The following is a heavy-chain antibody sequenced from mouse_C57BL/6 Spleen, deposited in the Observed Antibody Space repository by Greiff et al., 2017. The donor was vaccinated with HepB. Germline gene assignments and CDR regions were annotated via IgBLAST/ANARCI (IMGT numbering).Heavy chain of an antibody. Sequence: EVQLQQSGAELVRPGASVKLSCTASGFNIKDYYMHWVKQRPEQGLEWIGRIDPEDGDTEYAPKFQGKATMTADTSSNTAYLQLSSLPSEDTAVYYCTKTAQASWLAYWGQGTLVTVSA. V-gene: IGHV14-1*01. D-gene: IGHD3-2*02. CDR2: IDPEDGDT. J-gene: IGHJ3*01. CDR3: TKTAQASWLAY. CDR1: GFNIKDYY.